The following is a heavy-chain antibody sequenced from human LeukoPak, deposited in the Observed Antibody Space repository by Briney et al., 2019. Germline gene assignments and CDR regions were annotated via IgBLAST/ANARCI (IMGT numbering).Heavy chain of an antibody. V-gene: IGHV3-23*01. D-gene: IGHD3-10*01. CDR1: GFTFGSYS. J-gene: IGHJ4*02. CDR2: ISADSATT. Sequence: HPGGSLRLSCAASGFTFGSYSMTWVRQAPGKGLEWVSVISADSATTFYADSVKGRFTISRDNAKNTVFLQMSSLRAEDTALYYCARKSASGNYPLDYWGQGTLVTVSS. CDR3: ARKSASGNYPLDY.